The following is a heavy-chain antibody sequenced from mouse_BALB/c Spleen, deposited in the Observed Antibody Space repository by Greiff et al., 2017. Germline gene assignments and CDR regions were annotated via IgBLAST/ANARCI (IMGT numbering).Heavy chain of an antibody. D-gene: IGHD1-2*01. J-gene: IGHJ4*01. CDR1: GYAFSSYW. Sequence: QVHVKQSGAELVRPGSSVKISCKASGYAFSSYWMNWVKQRPGQGLEWIGQIYPGDGDTNYNGKFKGKATLTADKSSSTAYMQLSSLTSEDSAVYFCARITTATGAMDYWGQGTSVTVSS. V-gene: IGHV1-80*01. CDR3: ARITTATGAMDY. CDR2: IYPGDGDT.